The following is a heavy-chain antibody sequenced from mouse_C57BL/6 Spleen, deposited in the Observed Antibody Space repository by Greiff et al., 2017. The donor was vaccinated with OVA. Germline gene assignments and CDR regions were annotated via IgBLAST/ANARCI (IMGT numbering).Heavy chain of an antibody. CDR3: VRHKGDY. Sequence: VQLKQSGGGLVQPKGSLKLSCAASGFSFNTYAMNWVRQAPGKGLEWVARIRSKSNNYATYYADSVKDRFTISRDDSESMLYLQMNNLKTEDTAMYYCVRHKGDYWGQGTSVTVSS. CDR2: IRSKSNNYAT. J-gene: IGHJ4*01. CDR1: GFSFNTYA. V-gene: IGHV10-1*01.